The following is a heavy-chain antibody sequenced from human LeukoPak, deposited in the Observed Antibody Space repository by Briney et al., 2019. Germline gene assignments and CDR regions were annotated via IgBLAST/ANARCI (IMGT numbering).Heavy chain of an antibody. J-gene: IGHJ3*02. D-gene: IGHD4-23*01. Sequence: GGSLRLSCAASGFTFSSYSMNWVRQAPGKGLEWVSSISSSSSYIYYADSVKGRFTISRDNAKNSLYLQMNSLRAEDTAVYYCARDGAVVTPHAFVIWGQGTMVTVSS. CDR1: GFTFSSYS. CDR2: ISSSSSYI. CDR3: ARDGAVVTPHAFVI. V-gene: IGHV3-21*01.